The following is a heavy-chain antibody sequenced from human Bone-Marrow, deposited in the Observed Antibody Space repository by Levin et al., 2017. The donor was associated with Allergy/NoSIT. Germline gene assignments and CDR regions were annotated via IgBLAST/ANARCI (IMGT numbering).Heavy chain of an antibody. D-gene: IGHD3-22*01. V-gene: IGHV4-59*01. J-gene: IGHJ4*02. CDR1: GGSINCCY. CDR3: ARSLNDSSVYPPGY. CDR2: FYYSGST. Sequence: SQTLSLTCSVSGGSINCCYWTWIRQPPGKGLEWMGYFYYSGSTNYNPSLTSRVTISVDTSKNQLSLKLNSVTAADTAVYYCARSLNDSSVYPPGYWGQGALVTVSS.